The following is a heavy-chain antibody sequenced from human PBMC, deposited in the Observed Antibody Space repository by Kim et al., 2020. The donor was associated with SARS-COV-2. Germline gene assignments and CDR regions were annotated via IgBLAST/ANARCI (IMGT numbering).Heavy chain of an antibody. J-gene: IGHJ3*01. CDR2: IYSGGTT. CDR3: ARGAVGVRGVVHAFDF. D-gene: IGHD3-10*02. Sequence: GGSLRLSCAASGFTVSSNYMSWVRQAPGKGLEWVSVIYSGGTTFYADSVKGRFTLSRDNSKSTLYLQMNSLRADDTAVYYCARGAVGVRGVVHAFDFWGQGTMVTVSS. CDR1: GFTVSSNY. V-gene: IGHV3-53*01.